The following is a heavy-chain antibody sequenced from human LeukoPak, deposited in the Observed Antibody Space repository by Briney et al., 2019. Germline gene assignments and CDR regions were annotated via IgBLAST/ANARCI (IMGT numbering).Heavy chain of an antibody. D-gene: IGHD3-10*01. CDR3: ATSRGVDYYYYYMDV. V-gene: IGHV4-59*11. Sequence: SETLSLTCSVSGGSISSHYWSWIRQPPGKGLEWIGYIYYSGSTNYNPSLKSRVTISVDTSKNQFSLKLSSVTAANTAVYYCATSRGVDYYYYYMDVWGKGTTVTVSS. J-gene: IGHJ6*03. CDR1: GGSISSHY. CDR2: IYYSGST.